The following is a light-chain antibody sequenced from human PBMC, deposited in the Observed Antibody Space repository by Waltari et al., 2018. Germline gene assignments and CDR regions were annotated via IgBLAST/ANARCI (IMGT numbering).Light chain of an antibody. CDR2: MGS. Sequence: DIVMTQSPLSLPVTPGEPASISCRSCQNVFHSNGNNYLDWYLQKPGQSPQLLIYMGSNRASGVPDRFSGSGSGTDFTLKISRVEAEDVGVYYCMQALQTPYTFGQGTKLEIK. CDR1: QNVFHSNGNNY. J-gene: IGKJ2*01. V-gene: IGKV2-28*01. CDR3: MQALQTPYT.